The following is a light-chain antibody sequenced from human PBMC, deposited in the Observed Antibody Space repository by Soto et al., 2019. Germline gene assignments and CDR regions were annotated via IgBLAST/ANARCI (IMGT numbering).Light chain of an antibody. CDR3: YSYAGRNIWV. J-gene: IGLJ3*02. V-gene: IGLV2-8*01. CDR1: GSDIGAYNF. Sequence: QSVLAQPPSASGSPGQSVTISCTGSGSDIGAYNFVSWYQQHPGKAPKLMIFGVTERPSGVPDRFSGSKSGNTASLTVSGLQAYDEAVYYCYSYAGRNIWVFGGGTKLTVL. CDR2: GVT.